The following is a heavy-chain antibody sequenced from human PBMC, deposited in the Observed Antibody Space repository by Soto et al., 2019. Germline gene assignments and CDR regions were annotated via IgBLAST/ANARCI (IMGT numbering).Heavy chain of an antibody. J-gene: IGHJ4*02. CDR2: IYSGGST. V-gene: IGHV3-66*04. D-gene: IGHD5-18*01. CDR3: ARHGSNYGGGCFDY. Sequence: EVQLVESGGGLVQPGGSLRLSCAASGVTVSSNYMSWVRQAPGKGLEWVSVIYSGGSTYYADSVQGRFTISRDNSKNTLYLRRDSLRAEDAAVYYCARHGSNYGGGCFDYWGQGTLVTVSS. CDR1: GVTVSSNY.